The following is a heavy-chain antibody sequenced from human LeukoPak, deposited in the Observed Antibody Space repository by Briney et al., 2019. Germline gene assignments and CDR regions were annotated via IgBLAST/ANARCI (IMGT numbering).Heavy chain of an antibody. CDR1: GGSISSSNW. Sequence: SETLSLTCAVSGGSISSSNWWSWVRPPPGKGLEWIGEIYHSGSTNYNPSLNSRVTISVDTSKNQFSLKLSSVTAADTAVYYCARHSYARSGYYSRPYYFDYWGQGTLVTVSS. D-gene: IGHD3-22*01. CDR3: ARHSYARSGYYSRPYYFDY. J-gene: IGHJ4*02. CDR2: IYHSGST. V-gene: IGHV4-4*02.